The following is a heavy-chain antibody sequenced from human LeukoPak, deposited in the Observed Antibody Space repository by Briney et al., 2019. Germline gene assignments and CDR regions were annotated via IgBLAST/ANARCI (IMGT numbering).Heavy chain of an antibody. CDR2: ISGSGGST. J-gene: IGHJ4*02. CDR3: AKRGGYYGSGDPFDY. V-gene: IGHV3-23*01. D-gene: IGHD3-10*01. Sequence: PGGSLRLSCAASGFTFSSYSMNWVRQAPGRGLEWVSAISGSGGSTYYADSVKGRFTISRDNSKNTLYLQMNSLRAEDTAVYYCAKRGGYYGSGDPFDYWGQGTLVTVSS. CDR1: GFTFSSYS.